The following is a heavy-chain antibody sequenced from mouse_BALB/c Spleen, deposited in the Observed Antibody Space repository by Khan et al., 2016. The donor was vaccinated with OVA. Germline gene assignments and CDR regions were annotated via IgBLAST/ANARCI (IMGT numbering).Heavy chain of an antibody. V-gene: IGHV2-6-4*01. J-gene: IGHJ4*01. CDR3: TRAYYRFDGYYAMDY. D-gene: IGHD2-14*01. Sequence: QMQLEESGPGLVAPSQNLSINCTVSGFSLSRYNIHWVRQPPGKGLEWLGMIWGGGGTDYNSTLKSRLSISKDKSKSQVFLKVKRLQNADSAMYYCTRAYYRFDGYYAMDYWGQGTSVTVSS. CDR1: GFSLSRYN. CDR2: IWGGGGT.